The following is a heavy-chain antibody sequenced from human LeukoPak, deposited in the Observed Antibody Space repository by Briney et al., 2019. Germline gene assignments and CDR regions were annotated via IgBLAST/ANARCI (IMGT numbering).Heavy chain of an antibody. V-gene: IGHV1-18*01. D-gene: IGHD2-2*01. J-gene: IGHJ6*02. Sequence: ASVKVSCKASGYTFTSYGISWVRQAPGQGLEWMGWIGAYNGNTNYAQKLQGRVTMTTDTSTSTAYMELRSLRSDDTAVYYCARRIGYCSSTSCPYPHYYGMDVWGQGTTVTVSS. CDR2: IGAYNGNT. CDR3: ARRIGYCSSTSCPYPHYYGMDV. CDR1: GYTFTSYG.